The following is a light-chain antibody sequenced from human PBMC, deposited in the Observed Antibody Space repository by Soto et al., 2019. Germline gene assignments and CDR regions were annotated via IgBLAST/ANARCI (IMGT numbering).Light chain of an antibody. J-gene: IGKJ5*01. CDR1: QSVSSSY. V-gene: IGKV3-20*01. CDR3: QHYGSSPPVT. Sequence: EIVLTQSPGTVSLSPGESATLSCRASQSVSSSYLAWYQQKPGQAPRLPIYGASSRATGIPDRFSGSGSGTDFTLTISRLEPEDFAVYFCQHYGSSPPVTFGQGTRLEIK. CDR2: GAS.